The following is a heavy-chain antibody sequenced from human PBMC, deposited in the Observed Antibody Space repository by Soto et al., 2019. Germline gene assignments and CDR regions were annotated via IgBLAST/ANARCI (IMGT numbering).Heavy chain of an antibody. CDR1: GYTFTSYY. Sequence: ASVKVSCKASGYTFTSYYMHWVRQAPGQGLEWMGIINPSGGSTSYAQKFQGRVTMTRDTSTSTVYMELGSLRSEDTAVYYCASPAYCGGDCYSMAGYWGQGTLVTVSS. V-gene: IGHV1-46*03. CDR2: INPSGGST. J-gene: IGHJ4*02. D-gene: IGHD2-21*01. CDR3: ASPAYCGGDCYSMAGY.